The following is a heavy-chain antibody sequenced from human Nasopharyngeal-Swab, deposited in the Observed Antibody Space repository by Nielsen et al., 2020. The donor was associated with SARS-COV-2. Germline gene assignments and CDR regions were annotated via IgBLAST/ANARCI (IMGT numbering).Heavy chain of an antibody. Sequence: WIRQPPGKGLERVSVIYSGGSTYYADSVKGRFTTSRDNSKNTLYLQMNSLRAEDTAVYYCANPYGSGSYYSYWGQGTLVTVSS. V-gene: IGHV3-53*01. CDR2: IYSGGST. J-gene: IGHJ4*02. CDR3: ANPYGSGSYYSY. D-gene: IGHD3-10*01.